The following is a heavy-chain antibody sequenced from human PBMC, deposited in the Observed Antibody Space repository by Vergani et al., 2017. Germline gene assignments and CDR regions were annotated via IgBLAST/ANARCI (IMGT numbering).Heavy chain of an antibody. Sequence: EVQLLESGGGLVQPGGSLRLSCAASGFTFSTYAMTWVRQAPGKGLEWVLTISSDGGSKYYADYVKGRFSISRDNSKNTLSLQLNSLTAEDTAIYYCAGPQVTIAYYSGGFDYCGQRILATVSS. D-gene: IGHD3-22*01. CDR3: AGPQVTIAYYSGGFDY. CDR2: ISSDGGSK. CDR1: GFTFSTYA. V-gene: IGHV3-23*01. J-gene: IGHJ4*02.